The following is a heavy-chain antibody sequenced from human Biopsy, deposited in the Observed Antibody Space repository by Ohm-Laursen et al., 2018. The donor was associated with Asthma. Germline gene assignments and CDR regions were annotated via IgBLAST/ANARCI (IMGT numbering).Heavy chain of an antibody. Sequence: ASVKVSCKTSGYTFRSYGVSWMRQAPGQGLEWMGWISPFTGDTHFGQKFQGRVTMTTDTSTDTAYMELRSLRSDDTAVYYCARHPYNFGGFDYWGQGSLVLVSS. CDR3: ARHPYNFGGFDY. D-gene: IGHD5-24*01. J-gene: IGHJ4*02. CDR1: GYTFRSYG. CDR2: ISPFTGDT. V-gene: IGHV1-18*04.